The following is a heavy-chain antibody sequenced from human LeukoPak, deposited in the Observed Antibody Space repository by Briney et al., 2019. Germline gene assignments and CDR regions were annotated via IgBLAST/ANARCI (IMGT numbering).Heavy chain of an antibody. D-gene: IGHD3-22*01. Sequence: GRSLRLSCAASGFTFSSYGMHWVRQAPGKGLEWVAVIWYDGSNKYYADSVKGRFTISRDNSKNTLYLQMNSLRAEDTAVYYCARGVYDSSGYYFNPYFDYWGQGTLVTVSS. V-gene: IGHV3-33*01. J-gene: IGHJ4*02. CDR3: ARGVYDSSGYYFNPYFDY. CDR2: IWYDGSNK. CDR1: GFTFSSYG.